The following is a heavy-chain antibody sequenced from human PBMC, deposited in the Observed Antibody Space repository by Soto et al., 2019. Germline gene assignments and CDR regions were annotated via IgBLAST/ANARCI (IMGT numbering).Heavy chain of an antibody. D-gene: IGHD3-10*01. Sequence: QVQLVESGGGVVQPGRSLRLSCAASGFTFSSYGMHWVRQAPGKGLEWMAVIWYDGSNKYYADSVKGRFTISRDNSKNTLYLQMNSLRAEDTAVYYCARDRVWFGELTDAFDIWGQGTMVTVSS. CDR1: GFTFSSYG. J-gene: IGHJ3*02. CDR2: IWYDGSNK. CDR3: ARDRVWFGELTDAFDI. V-gene: IGHV3-33*01.